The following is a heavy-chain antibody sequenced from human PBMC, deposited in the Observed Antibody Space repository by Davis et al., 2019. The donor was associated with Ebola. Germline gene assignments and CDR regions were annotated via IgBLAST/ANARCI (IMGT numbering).Heavy chain of an antibody. J-gene: IGHJ4*02. CDR2: IYSGGST. Sequence: GESPKTSRASSWFILSYNYMSWVRQVPGKGLEWVSVIYSGGSTYYADSVKGRFSISRDNSKNKLYLQMKSLRAEDTDVYYCARDQMNALDYWGQGTLVTVSS. CDR3: ARDQMNALDY. CDR1: WFILSYNY. V-gene: IGHV3-53*01. D-gene: IGHD1-1*01.